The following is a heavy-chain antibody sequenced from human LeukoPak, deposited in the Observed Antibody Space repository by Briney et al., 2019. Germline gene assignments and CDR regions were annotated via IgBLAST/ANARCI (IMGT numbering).Heavy chain of an antibody. CDR2: ISTRGST. J-gene: IGHJ3*02. V-gene: IGHV4-61*02. CDR1: GGSISSGPYY. Sequence: SETLSLTCTVSGGSISSGPYYWNWIRQPAGKGLEWIGRISTRGSTNYNTSLKSRLTLSIDTSNNQFSLSLNSVTAADTAIYYCARDLLRGESGSWFEGFDIWGQGTKVTVSS. CDR3: ARDLLRGESGSWFEGFDI. D-gene: IGHD6-13*01.